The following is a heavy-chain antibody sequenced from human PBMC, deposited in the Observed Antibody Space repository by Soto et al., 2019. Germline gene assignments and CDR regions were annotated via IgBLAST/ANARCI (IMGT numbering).Heavy chain of an antibody. CDR1: GFTFSSYA. J-gene: IGHJ4*02. D-gene: IGHD3-10*01. Sequence: PGGSLRLSCSASGFTFSSYAMHWVRQAPGKGLEYVSAISSNGGSTYYADSVKGRFTISRDNSKNTLYLQMSSLRAEDTAVYYCVKYGARYGSGSYRQMDWGQGTLVTVSS. V-gene: IGHV3-64D*08. CDR3: VKYGARYGSGSYRQMD. CDR2: ISSNGGST.